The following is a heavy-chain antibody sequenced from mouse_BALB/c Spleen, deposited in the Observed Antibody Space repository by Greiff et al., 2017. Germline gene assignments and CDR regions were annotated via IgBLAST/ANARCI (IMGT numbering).Heavy chain of an antibody. CDR2: ISYDGSN. CDR3: ARFSMTTGGFAY. Sequence: EVKLQESGPGLVKPSQSLSLTCSVTGYSITSGYYWNWIRQFPGNKLEWMGYISYDGSNNYNPSLKNRISITRDTSKNQFFLKLNSVTTEDTATYYCARFSMTTGGFAYWGQGTLVTVSA. V-gene: IGHV3-6*02. D-gene: IGHD2-3*01. J-gene: IGHJ3*01. CDR1: GYSITSGYY.